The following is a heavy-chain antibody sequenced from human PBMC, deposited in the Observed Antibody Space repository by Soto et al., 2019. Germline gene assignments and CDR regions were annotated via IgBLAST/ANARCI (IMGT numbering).Heavy chain of an antibody. Sequence: QVQLVQSGAEVMKPGASVRVSCKASVYSFTGHDVNWVRQASGQGLEAMGWMNPKSGGTGYAQKYEGRVTLNRDTSINTDYMDLSGLTSHLRAVYYGVNVGELNSGYYTDMDVWGHGTAVTVSS. CDR2: MNPKSGGT. CDR3: VNVGELNSGYYTDMDV. D-gene: IGHD2-2*02. J-gene: IGHJ6*02. CDR1: VYSFTGHD. V-gene: IGHV1-8*01.